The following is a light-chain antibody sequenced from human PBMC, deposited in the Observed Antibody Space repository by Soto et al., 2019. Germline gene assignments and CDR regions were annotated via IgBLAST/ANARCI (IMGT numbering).Light chain of an antibody. CDR2: DAS. J-gene: IGKJ4*01. CDR3: QQRTNLPLT. Sequence: EIVLTQSPVTLSLSPGERATLSCRASQSVTTFLAWYQQKPGQAPRLLISDASRRDTGIPARFSSSGSGTDFTLTISSLEPEDFAVYYCQQRTNLPLTFGGGTKVEIK. CDR1: QSVTTF. V-gene: IGKV3-11*01.